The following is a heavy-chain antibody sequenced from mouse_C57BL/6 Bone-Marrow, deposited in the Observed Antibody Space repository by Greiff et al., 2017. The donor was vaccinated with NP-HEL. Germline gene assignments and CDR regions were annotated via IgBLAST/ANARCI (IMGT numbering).Heavy chain of an antibody. D-gene: IGHD2-4*01. CDR3: TTPYDYPAY. J-gene: IGHJ3*01. CDR1: GFNIKDDY. Sequence: VQLQQSGAELVRPGASVKLSCTASGFNIKDDYMHWVKQRPEQGLEWIGWIDPENGDPEYASKFQGKATITADTSSNTAYLQLSSLTSEDTAVYYCTTPYDYPAYWGQGTLVTVSA. V-gene: IGHV14-4*01. CDR2: IDPENGDP.